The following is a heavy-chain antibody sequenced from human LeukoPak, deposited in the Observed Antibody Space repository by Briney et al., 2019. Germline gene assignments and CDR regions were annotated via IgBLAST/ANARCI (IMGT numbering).Heavy chain of an antibody. CDR1: GFTFSSYS. CDR3: ARDILTGSQSRFQH. J-gene: IGHJ1*01. Sequence: GGSLRLSCAASGFTFSSYSMTWVRQAPGKGLEWVSYISSSSSTIYYADSVKGRFTISRDNAKNSLYLQMNSLRAEDTAVYYCARDILTGSQSRFQHWSQGTLVTVSS. CDR2: ISSSSSTI. V-gene: IGHV3-48*04. D-gene: IGHD3-9*01.